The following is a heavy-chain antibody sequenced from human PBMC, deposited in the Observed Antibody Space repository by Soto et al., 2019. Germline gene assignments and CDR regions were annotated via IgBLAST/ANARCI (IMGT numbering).Heavy chain of an antibody. Sequence: SVKVSCKASGGTFSSYAISWVRQAPGQGLEWMGGIIPIFGTANYAQKFQGRVTITADESTSTAYMELSSLRSEDTAVYYCASSYDSSGYYPVIGLDYWGQGTLVTVSS. V-gene: IGHV1-69*13. CDR2: IIPIFGTA. J-gene: IGHJ4*02. CDR1: GGTFSSYA. CDR3: ASSYDSSGYYPVIGLDY. D-gene: IGHD3-22*01.